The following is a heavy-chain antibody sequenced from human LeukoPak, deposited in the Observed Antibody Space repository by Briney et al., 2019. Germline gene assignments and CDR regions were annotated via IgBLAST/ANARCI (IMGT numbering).Heavy chain of an antibody. Sequence: PGGSLRLSCADSGFTFSRYWMSWVRQAPGRGLEWVANIKQDGSEKYYVDSVKGRFTISRDNTKNALYPQTNGLRPEDTAVYYCARRAYSGSYYPGYWGQGTLVTVSS. J-gene: IGHJ4*02. CDR2: IKQDGSEK. CDR1: GFTFSRYW. V-gene: IGHV3-7*01. CDR3: ARRAYSGSYYPGY. D-gene: IGHD1-26*01.